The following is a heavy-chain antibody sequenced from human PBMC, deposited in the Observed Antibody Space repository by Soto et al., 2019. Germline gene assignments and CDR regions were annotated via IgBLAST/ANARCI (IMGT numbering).Heavy chain of an antibody. Sequence: QVDLVQSGAEVKKPWASVTISCKASGSSITRYYIHWVRHAPCRGLGRMGIINHGGGSASYAQTFQARGTSDKEKSTGTVYMDLRSLRTEDTAVYYCARDTGGWSLNVLDVWGQGTTVNVSS. CDR2: INHGGGSA. CDR1: GSSITRYY. J-gene: IGHJ6*02. V-gene: IGHV1-46*01. D-gene: IGHD6-19*01. CDR3: ARDTGGWSLNVLDV.